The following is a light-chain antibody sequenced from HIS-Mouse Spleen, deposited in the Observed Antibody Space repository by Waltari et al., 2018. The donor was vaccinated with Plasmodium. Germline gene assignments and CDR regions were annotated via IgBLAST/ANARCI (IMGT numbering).Light chain of an antibody. CDR1: ALPKKY. J-gene: IGLJ3*02. V-gene: IGLV3-10*01. CDR2: EDS. CDR3: YSTDSSGNHRV. Sequence: SYELTQPPSVSVSPGQTARITCSGDALPKKYAYWYQQKSGQAPVLVIYEDSKRPSGIPEIFSGASSGTMATWTISGSQVEDEADYDCYSTDSSGNHRVFGGGTKLTVL.